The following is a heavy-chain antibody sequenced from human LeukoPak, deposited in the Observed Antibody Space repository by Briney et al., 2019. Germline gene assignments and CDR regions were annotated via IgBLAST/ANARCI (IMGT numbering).Heavy chain of an antibody. CDR3: ARATFIVEATTTGAFDV. CDR1: GFTFSSHV. J-gene: IGHJ3*01. CDR2: IISSGRYL. D-gene: IGHD3-22*01. Sequence: GGSLRLSCAASGFTFSSHVMNWVRQAPGKGLEWVSSIISSGRYLYYADSARGRFTISRDNAKNSLYLELNSLRAEDTAIYYCARATFIVEATTTGAFDVWGQGTLVTVSS. V-gene: IGHV3-21*06.